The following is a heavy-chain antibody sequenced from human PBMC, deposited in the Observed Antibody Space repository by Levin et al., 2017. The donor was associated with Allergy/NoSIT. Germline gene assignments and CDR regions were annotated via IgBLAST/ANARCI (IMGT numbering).Heavy chain of an antibody. J-gene: IGHJ3*02. D-gene: IGHD2-15*01. CDR2: IYYSGST. CDR3: ARILVVVAATSAFDI. V-gene: IGHV4-61*01. Sequence: SETLSLTCTVSGGSVSSGSYYWSWIRQPPGKGLEWIGYIYYSGSTNYNPSLKSRVTISVDTSKNQFSLKLSSVTAADTAVYYCARILVVVAATSAFDIWGQGTMVTVSS. CDR1: GGSVSSGSYY.